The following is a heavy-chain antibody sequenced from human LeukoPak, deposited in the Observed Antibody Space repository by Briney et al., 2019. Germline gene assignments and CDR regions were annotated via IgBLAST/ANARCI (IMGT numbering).Heavy chain of an antibody. CDR3: AAAMTEYWYLDL. CDR1: GFTFSTYA. V-gene: IGHV3-23*05. D-gene: IGHD2-21*02. CDR2: VVNSGSNT. Sequence: PGGSLRLSCAASGFTFSTYAMSWVRQAPGKGLEWVSGVVNSGSNTYYVDSVKGRFTISRDNSKNMPWLQMNSLRAEDTAVYYCAAAMTEYWYLDLWGRGTLVTVSS. J-gene: IGHJ2*01.